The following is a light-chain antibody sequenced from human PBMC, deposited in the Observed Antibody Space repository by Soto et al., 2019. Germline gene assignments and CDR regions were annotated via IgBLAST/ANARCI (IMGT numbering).Light chain of an antibody. CDR1: QSIGSL. Sequence: DIQMTKSPSTLSASVGDRVTIACRASQSIGSLLAWYQQRPGKAPRLLIYDASSVESGVPSRFSGSGSGTHYTLAITGLQHDDFATYYYQQYPSSSPYTFGRGTKLDMK. CDR3: QQYPSSSPYT. CDR2: DAS. V-gene: IGKV1-5*01. J-gene: IGKJ2*01.